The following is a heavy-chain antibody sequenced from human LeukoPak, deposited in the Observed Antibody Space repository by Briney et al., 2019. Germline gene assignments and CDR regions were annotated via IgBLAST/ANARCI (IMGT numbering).Heavy chain of an antibody. Sequence: GGSLRLSCAVSGFTVSSNHMSWVRQAPGKGLEWVSVIYNDGNTYYTDSVKGRFTISRDNSKNTVFLQMNSLRAEDTAMHYCARDREVVTARAQMDVWGKGTTVTVSS. D-gene: IGHD2-21*02. V-gene: IGHV3-53*01. CDR3: ARDREVVTARAQMDV. CDR2: IYNDGNT. CDR1: GFTVSSNH. J-gene: IGHJ6*04.